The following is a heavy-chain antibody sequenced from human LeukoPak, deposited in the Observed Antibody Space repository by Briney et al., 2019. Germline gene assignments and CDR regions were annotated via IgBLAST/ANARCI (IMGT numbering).Heavy chain of an antibody. J-gene: IGHJ4*02. D-gene: IGHD1-14*01. CDR3: ARGGGITKYPVDY. V-gene: IGHV4-34*01. CDR2: INHSVST. Sequence: SETLSLTCAVYGGSFSGDYWSWIRQPPGKGLEWIGEINHSVSTNYSPSLKSRLTISVDTSKNQFSLKLSSVTAADAALYYSARGGGITKYPVDYWSQGILVTVSS. CDR1: GGSFSGDY.